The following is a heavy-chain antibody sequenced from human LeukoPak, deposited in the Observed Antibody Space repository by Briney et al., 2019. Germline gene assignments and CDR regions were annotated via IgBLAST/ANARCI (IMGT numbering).Heavy chain of an antibody. V-gene: IGHV4-34*01. CDR2: INYSGST. J-gene: IGHJ4*02. Sequence: SETLCLTCAVYGGSFSGYYWSWIRQPPGKGLEWIGEINYSGSTNYNPSLKSRVTISVDTPKNQFSLKLSSVTAADTAVYYCARGVCSGGSCYSEWNYWGQGTLVTVSS. CDR3: ARGVCSGGSCYSEWNY. D-gene: IGHD2-15*01. CDR1: GGSFSGYY.